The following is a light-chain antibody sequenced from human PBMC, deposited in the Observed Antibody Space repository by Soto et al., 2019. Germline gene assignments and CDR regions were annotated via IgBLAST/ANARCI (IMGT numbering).Light chain of an antibody. Sequence: EIVLTQSPGTLSLSPGEGATLSCRASQSVSSSYLAWYQQKPGQAPRLLIYGASSRATGIPDRFSGSGSGTYFTLTISRLDPEDFAVYYCHQYGSSPYTFGQGTKLEIK. J-gene: IGKJ2*01. CDR1: QSVSSSY. CDR3: HQYGSSPYT. V-gene: IGKV3-20*01. CDR2: GAS.